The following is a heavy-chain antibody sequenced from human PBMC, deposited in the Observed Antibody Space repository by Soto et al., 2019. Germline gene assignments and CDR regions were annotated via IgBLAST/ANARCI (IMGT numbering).Heavy chain of an antibody. CDR2: IREDGSDK. CDR1: GFTFSSYW. D-gene: IGHD2-2*01. CDR3: ARGRRYHPW. Sequence: PGGSLRLSCVASGFTFSSYWMTWVRQAPGKGPEWVANIREDGSDKYYVDSVKGRFTISRDNAKNSLHLQMNSLRAEDTAVYFCARGRRYHPWWGQGSLVTVSS. J-gene: IGHJ4*02. V-gene: IGHV3-7*05.